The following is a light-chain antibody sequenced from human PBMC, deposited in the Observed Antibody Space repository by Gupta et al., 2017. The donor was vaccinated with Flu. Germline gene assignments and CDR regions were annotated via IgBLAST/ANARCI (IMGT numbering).Light chain of an antibody. CDR2: GAS. CDR1: RKVLSNY. Sequence: GTLLLSAGDSASPSCRARRKVLSNYLDWFQQKPGQPPRLLIYGASSSATGVPDRFSGSGSGTEFTLTISRREPEESAIYYCQQEGRIPWTFGQGTKVEI. CDR3: QQEGRIPWT. J-gene: IGKJ1*01. V-gene: IGKV3-20*01.